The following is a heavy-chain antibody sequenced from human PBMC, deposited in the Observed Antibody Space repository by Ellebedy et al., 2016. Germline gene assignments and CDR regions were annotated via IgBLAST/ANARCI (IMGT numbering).Heavy chain of an antibody. J-gene: IGHJ3*02. CDR1: GFTFSSYG. CDR3: AREVRGAFDI. CDR2: IWFDGSNK. Sequence: GGSLRLSCAASGFTFSSYGMHWVRQAPGKGLEWVAVIWFDGSNKYYADSVRGRFTISRDSSKNTLYLQMNSLRGEDTALYYCAREVRGAFDIWGQGTMVTVSS. D-gene: IGHD3-10*01. V-gene: IGHV3-33*08.